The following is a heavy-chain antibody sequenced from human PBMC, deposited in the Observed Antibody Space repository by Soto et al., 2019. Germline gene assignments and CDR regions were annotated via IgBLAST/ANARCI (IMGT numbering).Heavy chain of an antibody. Sequence: GCLVPSCEVSGFTFSSYSINWVRQAPGKGLEWVSSISVIGDYMFYADSVKGRFTISRDNAKNSLFLQMDSLRAEDTAVYFCARDSKNRQDGMDVWGQGTTVTVYS. J-gene: IGHJ6*02. CDR2: ISVIGDYM. CDR3: ARDSKNRQDGMDV. V-gene: IGHV3-21*01. D-gene: IGHD4-4*01. CDR1: GFTFSSYS.